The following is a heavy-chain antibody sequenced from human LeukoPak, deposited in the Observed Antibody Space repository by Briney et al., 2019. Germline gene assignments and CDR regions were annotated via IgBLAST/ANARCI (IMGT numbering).Heavy chain of an antibody. Sequence: GGSLRLSCAASGFTFSSYSMNWVRQAPGKGLEWVSSISSSSSHIYYADSVKGRFTISRDNAKNSLYLQMNSLRAEDTAVYYCARGGYYYDSSGYYFSFDYWGQGTLVTVSS. CDR1: GFTFSSYS. V-gene: IGHV3-21*01. D-gene: IGHD3-22*01. J-gene: IGHJ4*02. CDR3: ARGGYYYDSSGYYFSFDY. CDR2: ISSSSSHI.